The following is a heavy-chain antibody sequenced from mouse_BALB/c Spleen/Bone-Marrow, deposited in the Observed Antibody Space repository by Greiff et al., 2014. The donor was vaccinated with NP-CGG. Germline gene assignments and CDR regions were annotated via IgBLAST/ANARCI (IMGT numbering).Heavy chain of an antibody. D-gene: IGHD1-1*01. CDR1: EYEFPSHD. J-gene: IGHJ3*01. V-gene: IGHV5-2*03. Sequence: EVMLVESGGGLVQPGESLKLSCGSDEYEFPSHDMSWVRKTPEKRLELVAAINSDGGSTYYPDTMERRFIISRDNSKKTLYLQMSSLRSEDTAFYYCARHGDYYGSSLFAYWGQGTLVTVSA. CDR2: INSDGGST. CDR3: ARHGDYYGSSLFAY.